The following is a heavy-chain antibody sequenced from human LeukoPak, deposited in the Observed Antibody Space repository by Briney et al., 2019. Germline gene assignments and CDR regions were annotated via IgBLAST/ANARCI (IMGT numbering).Heavy chain of an antibody. Sequence: GGSLRLSCAASGVTFSSHWMHWVRQAPGKGLVWVSRINSDGSTTTYADSAKGRFTISRDNANNTLHLQMNSLRDEDTALYYCAKAGIGVVGYFDYWGQGTLVTVSS. V-gene: IGHV3-74*01. J-gene: IGHJ4*02. D-gene: IGHD6-19*01. CDR1: GVTFSSHW. CDR3: AKAGIGVVGYFDY. CDR2: INSDGSTT.